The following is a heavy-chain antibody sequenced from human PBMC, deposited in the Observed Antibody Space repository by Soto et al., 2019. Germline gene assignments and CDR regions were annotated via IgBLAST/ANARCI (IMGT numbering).Heavy chain of an antibody. J-gene: IGHJ4*02. V-gene: IGHV4-59*08. Sequence: QVQLQESGPGLVRPSETLSLTCTVSSDSISSYYWIWIRQSPGKGLEWIGYTDYSGNTNYNPSLKSRVTISGDTSKNQFSLRLSSVTAADTAVYYCARAVGDPLYYLDYWGQGTLVTVSS. CDR1: SDSISSYY. D-gene: IGHD6-19*01. CDR2: TDYSGNT. CDR3: ARAVGDPLYYLDY.